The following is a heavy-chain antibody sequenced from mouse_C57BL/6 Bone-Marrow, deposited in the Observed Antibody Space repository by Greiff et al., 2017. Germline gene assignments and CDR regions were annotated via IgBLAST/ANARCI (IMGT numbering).Heavy chain of an antibody. CDR1: GYAFTNYL. Sequence: QVQLKESGAELVRPGTSVKVSCKASGYAFTNYLIEWVKQRPGQGLEWIGVINPGNGGTNYNEKFKGKATLTADKSSSTAYMHLSSLTSEDSAVYFCASAKYWDSWFAYWGQGTLVTVSA. CDR2: INPGNGGT. D-gene: IGHD4-1*01. CDR3: ASAKYWDSWFAY. V-gene: IGHV1-54*01. J-gene: IGHJ3*01.